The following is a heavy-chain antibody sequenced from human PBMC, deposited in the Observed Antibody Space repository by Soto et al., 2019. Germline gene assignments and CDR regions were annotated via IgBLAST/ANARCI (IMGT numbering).Heavy chain of an antibody. V-gene: IGHV4-34*01. Sequence: PSETLALTCAVYCGSFSSYYWSWIRQPPGKGLEWIGEINHSGSTNYNPSLKSRVTMSVDTSKNQFSLKLSSVTAADTAVYYCARTSRFXCWGQGTLVXVSS. D-gene: IGHD6-6*01. CDR1: CGSFSSYY. CDR3: ARTSRFXC. CDR2: INHSGST. J-gene: IGHJ4*02.